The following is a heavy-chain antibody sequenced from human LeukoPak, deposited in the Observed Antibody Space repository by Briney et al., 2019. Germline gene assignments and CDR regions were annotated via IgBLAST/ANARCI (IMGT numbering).Heavy chain of an antibody. V-gene: IGHV3-33*03. J-gene: IGHJ3*02. CDR1: GFTFSRYG. Sequence: GGSLRLSCVASGFTFSRYGMHWVRQAPGKGLEWVAIIWYDGSNKYNADSVKGRFTISRDTSKNTLYLQMDSLRAEDTAVYYCASGDTTGYSGDAFNIWGQGTMVTVSS. CDR3: ASGDTTGYSGDAFNI. D-gene: IGHD3-22*01. CDR2: IWYDGSNK.